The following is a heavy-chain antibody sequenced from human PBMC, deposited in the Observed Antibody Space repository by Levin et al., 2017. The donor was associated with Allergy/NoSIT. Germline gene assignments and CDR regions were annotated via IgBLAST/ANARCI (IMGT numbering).Heavy chain of an antibody. J-gene: IGHJ6*02. V-gene: IGHV1-8*01. CDR3: ARGRLYSGEGLDV. Sequence: PVASVKVSCKASGYTFTRHDLSWVRQAPGQGPEWLGWMNPNSGQAGYAQRFRGRLTITRDTSVSTAYMQLNSLTSEDTGVYYCARGRLYSGEGLDVWGQGTTVIVSS. D-gene: IGHD2-21*01. CDR1: GYTFTRHD. CDR2: MNPNSGQA.